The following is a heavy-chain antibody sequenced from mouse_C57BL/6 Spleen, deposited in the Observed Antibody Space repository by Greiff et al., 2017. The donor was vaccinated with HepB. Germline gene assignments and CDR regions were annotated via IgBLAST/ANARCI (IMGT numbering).Heavy chain of an antibody. CDR2: IYPGGGYT. CDR1: GYTFTNYW. CDR3: ARGLRQASYYFDY. V-gene: IGHV1-63*01. J-gene: IGHJ2*01. Sequence: QVQLKESGAELVRPGPSVKMSCKASGYTFTNYWIGWAKQRPGHGLEWIGDIYPGGGYTNYNEKFKGKATLTADKSSSTAYMQFSSLTSEDSAIYYCARGLRQASYYFDYWGQGTTLTVSS. D-gene: IGHD3-2*02.